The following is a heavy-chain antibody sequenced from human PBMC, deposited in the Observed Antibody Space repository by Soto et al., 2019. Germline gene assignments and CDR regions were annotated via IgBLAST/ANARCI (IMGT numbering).Heavy chain of an antibody. J-gene: IGHJ6*02. D-gene: IGHD3-3*01. CDR1: GFTFGSYA. CDR2: ISSNGGST. Sequence: GGSRRLSCSADGFTFGSYAMHWIRKAPGRGLEYVSVISSNGGSTYYADSVVGRFTISRDNSKNTLYLQMSSLRAEDTAIYYCVKSSRRDITASRGMDVWGQGT. CDR3: VKSSRRDITASRGMDV. V-gene: IGHV3-64D*06.